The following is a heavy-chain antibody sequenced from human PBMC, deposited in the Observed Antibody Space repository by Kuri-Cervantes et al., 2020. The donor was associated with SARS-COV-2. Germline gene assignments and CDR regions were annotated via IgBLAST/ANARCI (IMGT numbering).Heavy chain of an antibody. CDR1: GGSFNSYA. J-gene: IGHJ4*02. D-gene: IGHD3-3*01. V-gene: IGHV1-69*05. CDR3: ARAGEEEYYDFWSGYYHFDY. CDR2: IIPIFGTA. Sequence: SVKVSCKPSGGSFNSYATSWVRQAPGQGLEWMGGIIPIFGTANYAQKFQGRVTITTDESTSTAYMELSSLRSEDTAVYYCARAGEEEYYDFWSGYYHFDYWGQGTLVTVSS.